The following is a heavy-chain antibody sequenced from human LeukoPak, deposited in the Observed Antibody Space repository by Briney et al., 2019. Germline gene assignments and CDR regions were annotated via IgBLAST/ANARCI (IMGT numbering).Heavy chain of an antibody. Sequence: GGSLRLSCAASGFTFSSYWMSWVRQAPGKGLEWVANIKQDGSEKYYVDSVKGRFTISRDNAKNSLYLQMNSLRAEDTAVYYCARGNSSGYDLYFDYWGQGTLVTVSS. CDR2: IKQDGSEK. J-gene: IGHJ4*02. CDR3: ARGNSSGYDLYFDY. D-gene: IGHD5-12*01. V-gene: IGHV3-7*01. CDR1: GFTFSSYW.